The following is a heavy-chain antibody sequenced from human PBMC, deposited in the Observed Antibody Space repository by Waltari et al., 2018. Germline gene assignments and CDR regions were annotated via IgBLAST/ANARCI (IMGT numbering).Heavy chain of an antibody. CDR2: IIPILGIA. CDR1: GGTFSSYA. J-gene: IGHJ3*02. D-gene: IGHD1-26*01. CDR3: AKDTIVGATMAAFDI. Sequence: QVQLVQSGAEVKKPGSSVKVSCKASGGTFSSYAISWVRQAPGQGLEWMGGIIPILGIANYAQKFQGRVTITADKSTSTAYMELNSLRAEDTAMYYCAKDTIVGATMAAFDIWGQGTMVTVSS. V-gene: IGHV1-69*10.